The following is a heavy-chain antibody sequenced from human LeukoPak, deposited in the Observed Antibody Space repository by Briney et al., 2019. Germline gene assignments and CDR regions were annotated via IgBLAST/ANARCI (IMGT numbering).Heavy chain of an antibody. J-gene: IGHJ6*03. D-gene: IGHD3-9*01. CDR1: GFTFADYA. CDR2: ISWNSGGI. V-gene: IGHV3-9*01. Sequence: PGGSLRLSCTASGFTFADYAMHWVRQTPGKGLEWVSRISWNSGGIGYADSVKGRFTISRDNAKNSLYLQMNSLRAEDTAVYYCASYIRYFTMDVWGKGTTVTISS. CDR3: ASYIRYFTMDV.